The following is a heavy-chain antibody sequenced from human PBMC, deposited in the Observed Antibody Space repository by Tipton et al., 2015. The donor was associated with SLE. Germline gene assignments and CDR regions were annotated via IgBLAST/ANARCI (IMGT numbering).Heavy chain of an antibody. J-gene: IGHJ4*02. V-gene: IGHV3-53*05. CDR1: GFTVSSNY. CDR2: IYSGGST. Sequence: SLRLSCAASGFTVSSNYMSWVRQAPGKGLEWVSVIYSGGSTYYADSVKGRFTISRDNSKNTLYLQMNSLRAEDTAVYYCAKDTRADVFDYWGQGTLVSVSS. D-gene: IGHD2-15*01. CDR3: AKDTRADVFDY.